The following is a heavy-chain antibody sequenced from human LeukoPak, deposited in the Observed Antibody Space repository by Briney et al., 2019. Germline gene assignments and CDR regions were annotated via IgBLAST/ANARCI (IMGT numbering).Heavy chain of an antibody. D-gene: IGHD5-12*01. CDR3: AREDYSGYDFYDY. V-gene: IGHV3-30*03. CDR1: GFDFSSYG. CDR2: ISYDGSAK. Sequence: GGSLRLSCAASGFDFSSYGMHWVRQAPGKGLEWVGVISYDGSAKFYAESVEGRFTISRDNAKNTLYLQMNSLRVEDTAVYYCAREDYSGYDFYDYWGQGSLVTVSS. J-gene: IGHJ4*02.